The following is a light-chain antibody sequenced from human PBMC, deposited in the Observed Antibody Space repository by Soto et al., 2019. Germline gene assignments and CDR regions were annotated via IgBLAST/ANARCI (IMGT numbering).Light chain of an antibody. CDR1: QRISIV. CDR3: QQSYSTPS. J-gene: IGKJ5*01. Sequence: DIQMTQSPSSLSASVGDRVSITFRASQRISIVLNWHQQKPGKAPKLLIYAASTLQSGVPSRFSGSGSGTDFTLTISSLQPEDFATYYCQQSYSTPSFGQGTRLEIK. V-gene: IGKV1-39*01. CDR2: AAS.